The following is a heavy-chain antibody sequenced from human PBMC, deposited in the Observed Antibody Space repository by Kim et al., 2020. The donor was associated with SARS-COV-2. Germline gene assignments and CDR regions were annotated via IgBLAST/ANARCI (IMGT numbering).Heavy chain of an antibody. D-gene: IGHD6-19*01. CDR2: ISSSGSTI. CDR3: ARDSSGWYKDTTLDY. CDR1: GFTFSSYE. J-gene: IGHJ4*02. V-gene: IGHV3-48*03. Sequence: GGSLRLSCAASGFTFSSYEMNWVRQAPGKGLEWVSYISSSGSTIYYADSVKGRFTISRDNAKNSLYLQMNSLRAEDTAVYYCARDSSGWYKDTTLDYWGQGTLVTVSS.